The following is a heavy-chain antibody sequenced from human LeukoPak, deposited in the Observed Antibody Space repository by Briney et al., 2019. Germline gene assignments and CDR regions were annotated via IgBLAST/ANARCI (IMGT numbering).Heavy chain of an antibody. Sequence: ASVKVSCKASGYTFTSYDINWVRQATGQGLGWMGWMNPNSGNTGYAQKFQGRVTMTRNTSISTAYMELSSLRSEDTAVYYCARVSYYYDSSGYSYYYYMDVWGKGTTVTVSS. J-gene: IGHJ6*03. CDR2: MNPNSGNT. CDR1: GYTFTSYD. D-gene: IGHD3-22*01. V-gene: IGHV1-8*01. CDR3: ARVSYYYDSSGYSYYYYMDV.